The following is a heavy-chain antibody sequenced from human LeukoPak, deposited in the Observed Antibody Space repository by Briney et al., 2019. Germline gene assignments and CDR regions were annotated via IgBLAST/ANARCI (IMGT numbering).Heavy chain of an antibody. J-gene: IGHJ4*02. CDR1: GGSISSGGYY. V-gene: IGHV4-31*03. CDR2: IYYSGST. CDR3: ARVWFGSGFDY. D-gene: IGHD3-10*01. Sequence: SQTLSLSCTVSGGSISSGGYYWSWIRQHPGKGLEWIGYIYYSGSTYYIPSLKSRVTISVDTSKNQFSLKLSSVTAADTAVYYCARVWFGSGFDYWGQGTLVTVSS.